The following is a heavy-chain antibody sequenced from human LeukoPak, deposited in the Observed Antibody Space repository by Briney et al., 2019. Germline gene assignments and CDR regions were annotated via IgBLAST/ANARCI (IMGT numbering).Heavy chain of an antibody. CDR3: ARDGGSGSYFPDY. CDR1: GYTFTGYY. CDR2: INPNSGGT. V-gene: IGHV1-2*02. J-gene: IGHJ4*02. Sequence: ASVKVSCKASGYTFTGYYMHWVRQAPGQGLEWMGWINPNSGGTNYAQKFQGRVTMTRDTSISTAYMELSRLRSDDTAVYYCARDGGSGSYFPDYWGQGTLVTVSS. D-gene: IGHD1-26*01.